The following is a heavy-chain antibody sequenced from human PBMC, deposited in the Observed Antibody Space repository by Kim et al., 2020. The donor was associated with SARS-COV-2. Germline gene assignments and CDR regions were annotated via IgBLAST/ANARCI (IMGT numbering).Heavy chain of an antibody. V-gene: IGHV4-34*01. J-gene: IGHJ4*02. Sequence: SETLSLTCAVYGGSFSGYYWSWIRQPPGKGLEWIGEINHSGSTNYNPSLKSRVTISVDTSKNQFSLKLSSVTAADTAVYYCARGDVGATTYSNWGQGTLVTVSS. CDR3: ARGDVGATTYSN. CDR2: INHSGST. D-gene: IGHD1-26*01. CDR1: GGSFSGYY.